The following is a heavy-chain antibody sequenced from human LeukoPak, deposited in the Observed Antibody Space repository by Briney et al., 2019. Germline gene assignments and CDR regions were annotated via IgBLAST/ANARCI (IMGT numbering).Heavy chain of an antibody. CDR1: GFTFDDYA. J-gene: IGHJ3*02. V-gene: IGHV3-9*01. CDR2: ISWNSGSI. CDR3: AKTHCGGDCYDAFDI. D-gene: IGHD2-21*02. Sequence: PGRSLRLSCAVSGFTFDDYAMHWVRQAPGKGLEWVSGISWNSGSIGYADSVKGRFTISRDNAKNSLYLQMNSLRAEDTALYYCAKTHCGGDCYDAFDIWGQGTMVTVSS.